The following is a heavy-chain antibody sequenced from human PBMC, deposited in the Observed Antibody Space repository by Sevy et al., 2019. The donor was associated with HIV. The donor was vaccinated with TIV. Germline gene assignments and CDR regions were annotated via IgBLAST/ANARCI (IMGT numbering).Heavy chain of an antibody. CDR3: ATELYCGGDCYFHY. V-gene: IGHV1-24*01. D-gene: IGHD2-21*01. CDR2: FDPEDGET. J-gene: IGHJ4*02. Sequence: ASVKVSCKGSGYTLTELSMHWVRQAPGKGLEWMGGFDPEDGETIYAQKFQGRVTMTEDTSTDTAYMELSSLRSEDTAVYYCATELYCGGDCYFHYWGQGTLVTVSS. CDR1: GYTLTELS.